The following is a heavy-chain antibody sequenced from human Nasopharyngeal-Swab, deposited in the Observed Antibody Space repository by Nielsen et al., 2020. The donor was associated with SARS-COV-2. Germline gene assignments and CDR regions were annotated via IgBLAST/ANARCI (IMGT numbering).Heavy chain of an antibody. D-gene: IGHD2-2*03. V-gene: IGHV3-30*04. CDR2: ISYDGSNK. Sequence: WNRQPPGKGLEWVAVISYDGSNKYYADSVKGRFTISRDNSKNTLYLQMNSLRAEDTAVYYCARGTLRLDIVVVPAVYFDYWGQGTLVTVSS. CDR3: ARGTLRLDIVVVPAVYFDY. J-gene: IGHJ4*02.